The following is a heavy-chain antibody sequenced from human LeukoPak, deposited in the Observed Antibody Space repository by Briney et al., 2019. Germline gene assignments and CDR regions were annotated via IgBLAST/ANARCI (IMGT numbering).Heavy chain of an antibody. Sequence: PSETLSLTCSVSGGSISRYYWTWIRQPPGKGLEWIGHIYYNGRTNYNPSLNSRVTISVDTSKTQFSLKLTSVTAADTAVYYCARAGTVLGAEFDYWGQGTLVTVSS. J-gene: IGHJ4*02. D-gene: IGHD1-26*01. CDR3: ARAGTVLGAEFDY. CDR1: GGSISRYY. V-gene: IGHV4-59*01. CDR2: IYYNGRT.